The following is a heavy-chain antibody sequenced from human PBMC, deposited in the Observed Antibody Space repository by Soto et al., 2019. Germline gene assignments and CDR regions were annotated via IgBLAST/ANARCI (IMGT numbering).Heavy chain of an antibody. D-gene: IGHD6-19*01. CDR1: GDSISTYY. V-gene: IGHV4-59*01. J-gene: IGHJ4*02. CDR3: ARRYSSAWLFDY. Sequence: QVQLQESGPGLVKPSETLSLTCTVSGDSISTYYWSWIRQPPGKGLEWIGYIYYSGRTNYNPSLKSRVTISVDTSKNQFSLKLTSVTAADTAVYYCARRYSSAWLFDYWGQGTLVTVSS. CDR2: IYYSGRT.